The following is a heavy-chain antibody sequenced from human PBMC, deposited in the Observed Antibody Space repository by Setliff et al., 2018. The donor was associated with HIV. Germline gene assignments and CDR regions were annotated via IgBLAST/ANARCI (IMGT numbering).Heavy chain of an antibody. D-gene: IGHD6-13*01. CDR3: ANFLPDTAAAGPRFDY. CDR1: GGSFSGFY. CDR2: INHSGST. V-gene: IGHV4-34*01. Sequence: SETLSLTCAIYGGSFSGFYWSWIRQPPGKGLEWIGEINHSGSTTYNPSLKSRVTISVDTSKNHFSLKLSSVTAADTAVYYCANFLPDTAAAGPRFDYWGQGTLVTVSS. J-gene: IGHJ4*02.